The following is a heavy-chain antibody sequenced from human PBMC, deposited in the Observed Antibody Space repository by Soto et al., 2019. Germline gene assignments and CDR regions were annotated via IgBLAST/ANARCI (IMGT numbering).Heavy chain of an antibody. Sequence: PGESLKISCKTSGYIFSIYWISWVRQMPGKGLEWMGRIDPSDSYTNYSPSFQGHVTISADKSISTAYLQWSSLKASDTAMYYCARRPYDSSGYYSLAFDIWGQGTMVTVSS. V-gene: IGHV5-10-1*01. CDR2: IDPSDSYT. CDR1: GYIFSIYW. D-gene: IGHD3-22*01. CDR3: ARRPYDSSGYYSLAFDI. J-gene: IGHJ3*02.